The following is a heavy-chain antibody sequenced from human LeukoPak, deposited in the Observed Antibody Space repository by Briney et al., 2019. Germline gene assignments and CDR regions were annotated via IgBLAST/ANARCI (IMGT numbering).Heavy chain of an antibody. Sequence: PSETLSLTCTVSGGSISSYYWSWIRQPAGKGLEWIGRIYTSGSTNYNASLKSRVSMSVDTSKNQFSLKLSSVIAADTAVFYCARENSGSYREFDYWGQGTLVTVSS. V-gene: IGHV4-4*07. CDR1: GGSISSYY. CDR3: ARENSGSYREFDY. J-gene: IGHJ4*02. CDR2: IYTSGST. D-gene: IGHD1-26*01.